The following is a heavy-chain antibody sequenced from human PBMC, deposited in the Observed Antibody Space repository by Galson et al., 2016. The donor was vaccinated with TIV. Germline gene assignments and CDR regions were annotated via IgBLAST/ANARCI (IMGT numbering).Heavy chain of an antibody. CDR1: GFIFNSLA. Sequence: SLRPSCAASGFIFNSLAMSWVRQAPGKGLQWVSAISRRGFNTYYADSAKGRFTISRDNSKNTLYLQMNSVRADDTAVYYCAKEAGTDYYYGMDVWGQGTTVTVSS. J-gene: IGHJ6*02. V-gene: IGHV3-23*01. CDR3: AKEAGTDYYYGMDV. D-gene: IGHD1/OR15-1a*01. CDR2: ISRRGFNT.